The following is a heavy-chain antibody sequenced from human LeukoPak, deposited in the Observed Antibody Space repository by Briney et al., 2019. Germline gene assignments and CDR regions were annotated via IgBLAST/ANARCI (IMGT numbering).Heavy chain of an antibody. J-gene: IGHJ5*02. CDR2: INHSGST. Sequence: KPSETLSLTCAVYGGSYSGYYWSWIRQPPGKGLEWIGEINHSGSTNYNPSLKSRVTISVDTSKNQFSLKLSSVTAADTAVYYCARANKFHNWFDPWGQGTLVTVSS. CDR3: ARANKFHNWFDP. D-gene: IGHD2/OR15-2a*01. CDR1: GGSYSGYY. V-gene: IGHV4-34*01.